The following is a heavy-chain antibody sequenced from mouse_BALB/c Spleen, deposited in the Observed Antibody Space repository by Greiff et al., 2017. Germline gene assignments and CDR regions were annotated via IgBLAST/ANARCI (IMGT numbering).Heavy chain of an antibody. D-gene: IGHD4-1*01. J-gene: IGHJ3*01. CDR1: GYTFTDYE. Sequence: QVQLKESGAELVRPGASVTLSCKASGYTFTDYEMHWVKQTPVHGLEWIGAIDPETGGTAYNQKFKGKATLTADKSSSTAYMELRSLTSEDSAVYYCTSELGRAYWGQGTLVTVSA. V-gene: IGHV1-15*01. CDR3: TSELGRAY. CDR2: IDPETGGT.